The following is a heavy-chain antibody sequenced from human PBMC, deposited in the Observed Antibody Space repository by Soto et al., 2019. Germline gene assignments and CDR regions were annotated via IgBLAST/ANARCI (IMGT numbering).Heavy chain of an antibody. CDR2: ISSRNSHI. V-gene: IGHV3-21*01. CDR1: GFTFSSYT. CDR3: ASSYVAALDY. Sequence: EVQLVESGGGLVKPGGSLRLSCAASGFTFSSYTMNWVRQAPGKGLEWVSSISSRNSHIYYADSVKGRFIISRDNAKKSLDLQMNSLRAEDPAVYYCASSYVAALDYWGQGPLVTVSS. J-gene: IGHJ4*02. D-gene: IGHD1-1*01.